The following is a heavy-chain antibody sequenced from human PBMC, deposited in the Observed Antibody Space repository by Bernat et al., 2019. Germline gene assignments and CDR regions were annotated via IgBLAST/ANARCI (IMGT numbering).Heavy chain of an antibody. J-gene: IGHJ4*02. V-gene: IGHV4-34*01. D-gene: IGHD3-10*01. CDR1: GGSFSGYY. CDR3: ARVRGYYGSGIHSDY. Sequence: QVQLQQWGAGLLKPSETLSLTCAVYGGSFSGYYWSWIRQPPGKGLEWIGEINHSGSTNYNPSLKSRVTISVDTSKNQFSLKLSSVTAAGTAVYYCARVRGYYGSGIHSDYWGQGTLVTVSS. CDR2: INHSGST.